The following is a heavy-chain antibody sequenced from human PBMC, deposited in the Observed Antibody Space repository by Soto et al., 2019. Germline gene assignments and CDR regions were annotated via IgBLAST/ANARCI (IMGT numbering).Heavy chain of an antibody. CDR1: GGSVSSENW. D-gene: IGHD2-15*01. Sequence: SETLSLTCVVSGGSVSSENWWGWVRQPPGKGLEWIGEIYHTGSTNYIPSLKSRVTMSLDKSKNKFSLELSSVTAADTAVYYCARDCGRCYSGFDSWGQGTLVTVSS. J-gene: IGHJ4*02. CDR3: ARDCGRCYSGFDS. CDR2: IYHTGST. V-gene: IGHV4-4*02.